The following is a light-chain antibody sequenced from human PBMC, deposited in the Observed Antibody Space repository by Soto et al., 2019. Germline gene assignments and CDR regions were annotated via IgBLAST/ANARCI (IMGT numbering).Light chain of an antibody. CDR2: GAS. V-gene: IGKV3-20*01. Sequence: EIVLTQSPATLSLSPGERATLSCRASQSVSSNLAWYQQKPGQAPRLHIYGASSRATGIPDRFSGSGSGTDFTLTINRLEPEDFAVYYCQRYGSSPSWTFGQGTKVDIK. CDR3: QRYGSSPSWT. CDR1: QSVSSN. J-gene: IGKJ1*01.